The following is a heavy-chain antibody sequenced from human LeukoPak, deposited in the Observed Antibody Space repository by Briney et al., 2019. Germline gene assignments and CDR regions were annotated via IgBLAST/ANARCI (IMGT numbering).Heavy chain of an antibody. D-gene: IGHD3-22*01. Sequence: SETLSLSRTVSGGSISSGDYSWSWIRQPPGKGLERIGYIYYSGSTYYNPSLKSRVTISVDTSKNQFSLKLSSVTAADTAVYYCARGISMEVITPYYFDYWGQGTLVTVSS. CDR2: IYYSGST. J-gene: IGHJ4*02. CDR1: GGSISSGDYS. CDR3: ARGISMEVITPYYFDY. V-gene: IGHV4-30-4*08.